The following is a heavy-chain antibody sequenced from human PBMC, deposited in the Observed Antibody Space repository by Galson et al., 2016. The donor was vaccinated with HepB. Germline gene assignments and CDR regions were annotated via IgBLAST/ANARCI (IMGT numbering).Heavy chain of an antibody. Sequence: CAISGVSVSGSSVGWNWIRQSPSRGLEWLGRTYYRSKFHTDYAASVKSRIVITPDTSKNQVSLQLNSVTPEDTAVYYCARDTGVLDSWGQGTLVTVSS. V-gene: IGHV6-1*01. CDR2: TYYRSKFHT. D-gene: IGHD1-1*01. J-gene: IGHJ4*02. CDR3: ARDTGVLDS. CDR1: GVSVSGSSVG.